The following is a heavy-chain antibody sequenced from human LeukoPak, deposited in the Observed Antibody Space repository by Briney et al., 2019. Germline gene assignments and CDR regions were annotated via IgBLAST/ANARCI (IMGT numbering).Heavy chain of an antibody. J-gene: IGHJ6*03. V-gene: IGHV3-23*01. D-gene: IGHD6-19*01. CDR3: ARTAVAKTYYYYYYMDV. CDR2: ISGGATGT. CDR1: GFTFSSYG. Sequence: GGSLRLSCAASGFTFSSYGMSWVRQAPGKGLEWVSAISGGATGTYYADSVKGRFTISRDNSKNTLYLQMNSLRAEDTAVYYCARTAVAKTYYYYYYMDVWGKGTTVTVSS.